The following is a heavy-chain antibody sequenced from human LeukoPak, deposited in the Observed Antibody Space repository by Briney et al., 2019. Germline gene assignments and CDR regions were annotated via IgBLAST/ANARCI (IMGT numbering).Heavy chain of an antibody. Sequence: QPGRSLRLSCAASGFTFSSYVMHWVRQAPGKGLEWVAIISYDGSNEYYADSVKGRFTISRDNSKNTLYLQMNSLRAADTAVYYCAKAVAGTPNDAFDIWGQGTMVTVSS. J-gene: IGHJ3*02. CDR2: ISYDGSNE. V-gene: IGHV3-30*04. CDR1: GFTFSSYV. D-gene: IGHD6-19*01. CDR3: AKAVAGTPNDAFDI.